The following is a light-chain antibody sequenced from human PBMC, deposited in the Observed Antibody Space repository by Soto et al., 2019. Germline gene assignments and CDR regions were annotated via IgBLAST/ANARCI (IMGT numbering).Light chain of an antibody. Sequence: EIVMTQSPATLSVSPGERATLSCRASQSVSSNLAWYQQKPGQAPRLLIYGASTRATGIPARFSGSGSGTEFTLTISSLQSEDFAVYYCQQYNSWPLTWTFGQGTTVDIK. V-gene: IGKV3-15*01. CDR3: QQYNSWPLTWT. CDR2: GAS. CDR1: QSVSSN. J-gene: IGKJ1*01.